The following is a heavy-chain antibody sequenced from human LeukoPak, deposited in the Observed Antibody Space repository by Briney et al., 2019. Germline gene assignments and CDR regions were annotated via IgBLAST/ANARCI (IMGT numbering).Heavy chain of an antibody. CDR3: ATRGRSGYYYGMDV. V-gene: IGHV3-66*01. J-gene: IGHJ6*02. D-gene: IGHD1-26*01. CDR1: GFIVSNNY. Sequence: GGSLRLSCAASGFIVSNNYMSWARRAPGKGLEWVSIISSRGTTNYADSVKGRFTISRDNSQNMLFLQMNSLRAEDTAVYYCATRGRSGYYYGMDVWGQGTTVIVSS. CDR2: ISSRGTT.